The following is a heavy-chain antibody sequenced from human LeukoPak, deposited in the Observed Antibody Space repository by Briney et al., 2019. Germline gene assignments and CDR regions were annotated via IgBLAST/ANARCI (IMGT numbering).Heavy chain of an antibody. J-gene: IGHJ4*02. CDR3: ASVEGGRWYGY. Sequence: GGSLRLSCAASGFTFSSYSRNWVRQAPGKGLEWVSSISSSSSYIYYAASVKGRFTISRDNAQNSLYLQMNSLRAEETAVYNCASVEGGRWYGYWGQGTLVTVSS. D-gene: IGHD4-23*01. V-gene: IGHV3-21*01. CDR2: ISSSSSYI. CDR1: GFTFSSYS.